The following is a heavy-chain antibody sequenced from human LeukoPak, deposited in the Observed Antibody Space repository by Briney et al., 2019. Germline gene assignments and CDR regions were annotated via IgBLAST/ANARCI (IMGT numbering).Heavy chain of an antibody. V-gene: IGHV5-51*01. Sequence: PGESLKISCKVSGYSFTTYWIGWVRQLHGKGLEWMGFIYPGDSDTRYSPSFQGQVTISADKSISTAYLRWSSRKASDTAMYFCASLPYSSSSFDYWGQGTLVTVSS. CDR3: ASLPYSSSSFDY. D-gene: IGHD6-13*01. J-gene: IGHJ4*02. CDR2: IYPGDSDT. CDR1: GYSFTTYW.